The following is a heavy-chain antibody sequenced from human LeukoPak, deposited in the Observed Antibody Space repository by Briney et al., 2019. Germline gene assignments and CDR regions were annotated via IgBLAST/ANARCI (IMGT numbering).Heavy chain of an antibody. J-gene: IGHJ6*03. CDR2: IKQDGSEK. V-gene: IGHV3-7*01. CDR1: GFTFSSYW. CDR3: ASTPYCSSTSCYTVIPYYYYYYMDV. Sequence: GGSVRLSCAASGFTFSSYWMSWVRQAPGKGLEWVANIKQDGSEKYYVDSVKGRFTISRDNAKNSLYLQMNSLRAEDTAVYYCASTPYCSSTSCYTVIPYYYYYYMDVWGKGTTVTVSS. D-gene: IGHD2-2*02.